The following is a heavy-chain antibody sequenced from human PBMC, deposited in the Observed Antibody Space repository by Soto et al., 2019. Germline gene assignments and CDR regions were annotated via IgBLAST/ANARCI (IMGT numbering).Heavy chain of an antibody. V-gene: IGHV4-59*08. CDR2: IYYSGST. CDR3: ARTGAAATIHDAFDI. J-gene: IGHJ3*02. D-gene: IGHD6-13*01. Sequence: PSETLSLTCTVSGGSISSYYWSWIRQPPGKGLEWIGYIYYSGSTNYNPSLKSRVTISVDTSKNQFSLKLSSVTAADTAVYYCARTGAAATIHDAFDIWGQGTMVTVSS. CDR1: GGSISSYY.